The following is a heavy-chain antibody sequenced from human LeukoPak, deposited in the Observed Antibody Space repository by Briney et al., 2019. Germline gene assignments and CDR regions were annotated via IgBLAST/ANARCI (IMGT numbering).Heavy chain of an antibody. Sequence: ASVKVSCKASGGTFSSYAISWVRQAPGQGLEWMGGIIPIFGTANYAQKFQGRVTITTDESTSTAYMELSSLRSEDTAVYYCARAYSNYVRVFDIWGQGTMVTVSS. D-gene: IGHD4-11*01. CDR3: ARAYSNYVRVFDI. CDR1: GGTFSSYA. CDR2: IIPIFGTA. V-gene: IGHV1-69*05. J-gene: IGHJ3*02.